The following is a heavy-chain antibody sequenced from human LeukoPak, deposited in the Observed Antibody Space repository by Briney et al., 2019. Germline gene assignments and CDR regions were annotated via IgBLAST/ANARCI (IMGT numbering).Heavy chain of an antibody. CDR2: IRYDGSNK. J-gene: IGHJ4*02. CDR1: GFTFSSYG. Sequence: GGSLRLSCAASGFTFSSYGMHWVRQAPGKGLEWVAFIRYDGSNKYYADSVKGRFTISRDNSKNTLYLQMNSLRAEDTAVYYCASLWFGELFGFDYWGQGTLVPVSS. V-gene: IGHV3-30*02. CDR3: ASLWFGELFGFDY. D-gene: IGHD3-10*01.